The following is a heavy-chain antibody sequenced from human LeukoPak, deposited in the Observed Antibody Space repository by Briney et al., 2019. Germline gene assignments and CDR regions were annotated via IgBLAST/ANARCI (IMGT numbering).Heavy chain of an antibody. CDR3: ATYAAVIRDAFDI. Sequence: ASVKVSCKASGYTFTNYDITWVRQATGQGLEWMGWMNPNSGNTGYAQKFQGRVTMTRNTSISTAYMELSSLRSDDTAVYYCATYAAVIRDAFDIWGQGTMVTVPS. CDR2: MNPNSGNT. J-gene: IGHJ3*02. V-gene: IGHV1-8*01. D-gene: IGHD2-21*01. CDR1: GYTFTNYD.